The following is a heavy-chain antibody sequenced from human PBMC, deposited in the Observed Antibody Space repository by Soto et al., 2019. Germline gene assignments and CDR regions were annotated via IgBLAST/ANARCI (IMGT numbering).Heavy chain of an antibody. CDR2: ISGSGGST. CDR1: GFTFSSYA. J-gene: IGHJ6*03. D-gene: IGHD3-10*01. Sequence: GGCLRLSCAASGFTFSSYAMSWVRQAPGKGLEWVSAISGSGGSTYYADSVKGRFTISRDNSKNTLYLQMNSLRAEDTAVYYCANVWFGEFHHYYSTDVWGKGTTVTVSS. V-gene: IGHV3-23*01. CDR3: ANVWFGEFHHYYSTDV.